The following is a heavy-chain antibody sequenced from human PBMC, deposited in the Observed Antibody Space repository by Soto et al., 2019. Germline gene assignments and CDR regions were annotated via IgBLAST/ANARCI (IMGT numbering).Heavy chain of an antibody. CDR3: ASSAISPVGGLIGPFEY. D-gene: IGHD3-10*01. V-gene: IGHV1-3*05. J-gene: IGHJ4*02. CDR2: INAGNGNT. Sequence: QVQLVQSGAEEKKPGASVKISCQASGYTFTAYAIHWVRQAPGQRLEWMGWINAGNGNTRYLKKFQTRITINRDTAAGTAYMELSSLTFADTAVYYCASSAISPVGGLIGPFEYWGQGNLVAVSS. CDR1: GYTFTAYA.